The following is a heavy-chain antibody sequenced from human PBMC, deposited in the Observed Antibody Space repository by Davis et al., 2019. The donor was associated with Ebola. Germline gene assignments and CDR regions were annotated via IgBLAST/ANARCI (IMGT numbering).Heavy chain of an antibody. J-gene: IGHJ6*02. CDR3: ARLTAISGVVNYYYYGMDV. CDR1: AGSISSGDYY. Sequence: SETLSLTCTVSAGSISSGDYYWSWIRQPPGKGLEWIGYIYYSGSSYYNPSLKSRITISVDTSKNQFSLKLSSVTGADTAVYYCARLTAISGVVNYYYYGMDVWGQGTTVTVSS. V-gene: IGHV4-30-4*01. D-gene: IGHD3-3*01. CDR2: IYYSGSS.